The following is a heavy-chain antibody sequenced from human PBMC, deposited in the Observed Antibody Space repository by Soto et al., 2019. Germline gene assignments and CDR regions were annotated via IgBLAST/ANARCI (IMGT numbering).Heavy chain of an antibody. CDR2: ISGSGDKT. CDR1: GFNFSDNA. V-gene: IGHV3-23*01. CDR3: VRLPGGSAPRPDY. J-gene: IGHJ4*02. Sequence: GSLRLSCVASGFNFSDNAMSWVRQAPGKGLQWVSTISGSGDKTYYADSVKGRFTISSDRSKNTLYLQMDSLRADDTAVYYCVRLPGGSAPRPDYWGQGTLVTVSS. D-gene: IGHD6-6*01.